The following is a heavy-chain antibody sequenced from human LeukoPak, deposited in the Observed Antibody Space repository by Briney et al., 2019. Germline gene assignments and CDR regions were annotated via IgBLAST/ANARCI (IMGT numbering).Heavy chain of an antibody. Sequence: ASVKVSCKASGGTFSSYAIGWVRQAPGQGLEWMGGIIPIFGTANYAQKFQGRVTITADESTSTAYMELSSLRSEDTAVYYCARGRPHCYKCSYYYMDVWGKGTTVTVSS. CDR2: IIPIFGTA. CDR3: ARGRPHCYKCSYYYMDV. J-gene: IGHJ6*03. CDR1: GGTFSSYA. D-gene: IGHD2-2*02. V-gene: IGHV1-69*01.